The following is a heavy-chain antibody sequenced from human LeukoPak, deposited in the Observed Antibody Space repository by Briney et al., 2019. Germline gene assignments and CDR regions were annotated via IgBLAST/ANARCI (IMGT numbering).Heavy chain of an antibody. V-gene: IGHV4-30-4*01. CDR1: GGSISSGDYY. Sequence: SETLSLTCTVSGGSISSGDYYGSWIRQPPGKGLEWIGYIYYSGSTYYNPSLKSRVTISVDTSKNQFSLKLSSVTAADTAVYYCATYCSSTSCYTVDAFDIWGQGTMVTVSS. D-gene: IGHD2-2*02. CDR2: IYYSGST. CDR3: ATYCSSTSCYTVDAFDI. J-gene: IGHJ3*02.